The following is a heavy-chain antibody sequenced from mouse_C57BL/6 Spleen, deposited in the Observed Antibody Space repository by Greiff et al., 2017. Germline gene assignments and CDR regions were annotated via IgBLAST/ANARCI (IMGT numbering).Heavy chain of an antibody. J-gene: IGHJ4*01. CDR1: GFTFSSYT. D-gene: IGHD2-4*01. V-gene: IGHV5-9*01. Sequence: EVKVVESGGGLVKPGGSLKLSCAASGFTFSSYTMSWVRQTPEKRLEWVATISGGGGNTYYPDSVKGRFTISRDNAKNTLYLQMSSLRSEDTALYYCARQRGYDYPKDYWGQGTSVTVSS. CDR3: ARQRGYDYPKDY. CDR2: ISGGGGNT.